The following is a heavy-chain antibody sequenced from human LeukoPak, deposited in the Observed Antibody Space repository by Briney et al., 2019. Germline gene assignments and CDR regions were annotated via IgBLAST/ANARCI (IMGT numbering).Heavy chain of an antibody. D-gene: IGHD4-17*01. Sequence: GGSLRLSCAASGFTFNNSWMHWVRQAPGKGLLWVSRINSDGSSTSYADSVKGRFTISRDNAKNTLYLQMNSLRAEDTAVYYCARPLGPRNTVTTLAPFDRWGQGLLVTVSS. CDR2: INSDGSST. CDR3: ARPLGPRNTVTTLAPFDR. J-gene: IGHJ1*01. CDR1: GFTFNNSW. V-gene: IGHV3-74*01.